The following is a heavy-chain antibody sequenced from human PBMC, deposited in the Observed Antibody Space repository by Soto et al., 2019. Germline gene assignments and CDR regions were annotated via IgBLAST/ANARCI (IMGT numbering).Heavy chain of an antibody. CDR3: ARDHRGYSYGRLDAFDI. Sequence: QVQLVQSGAEVKKPGASVKVSCKASGYTFTGYYMHWVRQAPGQGLEWMGWINPNSGGTNYAQKFQGRVTMTRDTSISTAYMELSRLRSDDTAVYYCARDHRGYSYGRLDAFDIWGQGTMVTVSS. V-gene: IGHV1-2*02. CDR1: GYTFTGYY. J-gene: IGHJ3*02. D-gene: IGHD5-18*01. CDR2: INPNSGGT.